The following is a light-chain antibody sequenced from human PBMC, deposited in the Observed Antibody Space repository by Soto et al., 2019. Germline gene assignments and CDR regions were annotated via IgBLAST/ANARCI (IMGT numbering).Light chain of an antibody. V-gene: IGKV3-15*01. CDR2: RAS. CDR3: QQYNDWPRT. Sequence: TQSAGALSLSPGERATLSCRASQCVNTFLAWYRQIPGQAPRLLIYRASTRATGIPARFSGSGSGTEFTLTIGCLQSEDFAVYYCQQYNDWPRTFGQRAKVDI. CDR1: QCVNTF. J-gene: IGKJ1*01.